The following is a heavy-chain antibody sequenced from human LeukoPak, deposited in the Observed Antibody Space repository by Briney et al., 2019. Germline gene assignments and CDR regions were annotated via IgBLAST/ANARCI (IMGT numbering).Heavy chain of an antibody. D-gene: IGHD6-19*01. CDR3: ARAIIAVAALPYYYMDV. Sequence: PSETLSLTCTVPGYSISSGYYWGWIRQPPGKGLEWIGSIYHSGSTYYNPSLKSRVTISVDTSKNQFSLKLSSVTAADTAVYYCARAIIAVAALPYYYMDVWGKGTTVTVSS. CDR2: IYHSGST. CDR1: GYSISSGYY. V-gene: IGHV4-38-2*02. J-gene: IGHJ6*03.